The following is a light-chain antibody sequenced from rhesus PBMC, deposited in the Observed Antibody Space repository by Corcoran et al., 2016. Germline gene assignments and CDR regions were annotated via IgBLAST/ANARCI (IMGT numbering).Light chain of an antibody. V-gene: IGKV1-21*01. Sequence: DIQMTQSPSSLSASVGDRVTITCRASQGSTNDLDWYHQKPGETHKLLSYEACSLQSGIPSRFSGSGSGTVFTLTISSLQSEDFATYYCQHYYSVPWTFGQGTKVEIK. CDR1: QGSTND. J-gene: IGKJ1*01. CDR2: EAC. CDR3: QHYYSVPWT.